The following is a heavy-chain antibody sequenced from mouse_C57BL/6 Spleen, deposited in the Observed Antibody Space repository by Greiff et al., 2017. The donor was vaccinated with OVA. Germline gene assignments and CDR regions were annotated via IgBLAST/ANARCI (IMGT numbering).Heavy chain of an antibody. D-gene: IGHD1-1*01. V-gene: IGHV2-2*01. J-gene: IGHJ4*01. CDR1: GFSLTSYG. CDR2: IWSGGSK. Sequence: VQLQQSGPGLVQPSQSLSITCTVSGFSLTSYGVHWVRQSPGKGLEWLGVIWSGGSKDYNAALISRLSISKDNAKSKVFFEMNSLQADDTARYYCARDYYGSRTMDYWGQGTSVTVSS. CDR3: ARDYYGSRTMDY.